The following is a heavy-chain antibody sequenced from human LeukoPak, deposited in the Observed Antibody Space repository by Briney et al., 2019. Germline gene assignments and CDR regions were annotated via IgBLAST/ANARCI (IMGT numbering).Heavy chain of an antibody. CDR2: ISSSGSTI. J-gene: IGHJ6*03. CDR3: ARSVEMATIYYYYYYMDV. CDR1: GFIVNTNY. Sequence: GGSLRLSCAASGFIVNTNYMTWVRQAPGKGLEWVSYISSSGSTIYYADSVKGRFTISRDNAKNSLYLQMNSLRAEDTAAYYCARSVEMATIYYYYYYMDVWGKGTTVTISS. D-gene: IGHD5-24*01. V-gene: IGHV3-11*04.